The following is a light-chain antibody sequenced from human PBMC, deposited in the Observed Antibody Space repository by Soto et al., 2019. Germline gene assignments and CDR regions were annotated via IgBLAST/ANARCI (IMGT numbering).Light chain of an antibody. CDR3: QQYGSSPPYT. Sequence: EIVLTQSPGTLSLSPGERATLSCRASQSVSSSYLTWYQQKPAQAPRLLIFGASSRATGVPDRFSGSGSGTDVTLTISRLEPEDFAVYYCQQYGSSPPYTFGQGTKLEI. CDR2: GAS. J-gene: IGKJ2*01. V-gene: IGKV3-20*01. CDR1: QSVSSSY.